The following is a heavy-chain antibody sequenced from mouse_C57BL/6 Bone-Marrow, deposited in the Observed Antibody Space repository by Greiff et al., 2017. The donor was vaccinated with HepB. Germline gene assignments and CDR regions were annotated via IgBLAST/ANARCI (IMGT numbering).Heavy chain of an antibody. Sequence: VQLKESGTVLARPGASVKMSCKTSGYTFTSYWMHWVKQRPGQGLEWIGAIYPGNSDTSYNQKFKGKAKLTAVTSASTAYMELSSLTNEDSAVYYCTNSYYYGRAWFAYWGQGTLVTVSA. D-gene: IGHD1-1*01. J-gene: IGHJ3*01. V-gene: IGHV1-5*01. CDR1: GYTFTSYW. CDR3: TNSYYYGRAWFAY. CDR2: IYPGNSDT.